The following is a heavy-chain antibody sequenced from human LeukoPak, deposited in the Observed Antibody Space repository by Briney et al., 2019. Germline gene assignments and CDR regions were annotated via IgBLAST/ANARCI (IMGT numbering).Heavy chain of an antibody. V-gene: IGHV4-59*11. D-gene: IGHD4-17*01. J-gene: IGHJ4*02. CDR1: GGSITSHS. Sequence: SETLSLTCNVSGGSITSHSWNWIRQSPGKGLEWIGYSYYSGTTNYNPSLRSRVTISIDTSKKHFFLKLKSVTAADTAVYYCATGYGDFRVEGRYFYSWGQGTLVTVSS. CDR3: ATGYGDFRVEGRYFYS. CDR2: SYYSGTT.